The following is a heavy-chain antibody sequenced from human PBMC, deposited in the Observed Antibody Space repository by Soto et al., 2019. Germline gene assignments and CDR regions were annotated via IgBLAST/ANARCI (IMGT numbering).Heavy chain of an antibody. Sequence: SVGSLRLSCAASGFSISNYEMNWVRQAPGKGLEWISYISTSAKTIFYAASVKGRFTTSRDNSKNSLYLQMNSLRAEDTAVYYCARDAPSGYYMYWFDPWGQGTLVTVSS. D-gene: IGHD3-3*01. J-gene: IGHJ5*02. V-gene: IGHV3-48*03. CDR2: ISTSAKTI. CDR3: ARDAPSGYYMYWFDP. CDR1: GFSISNYE.